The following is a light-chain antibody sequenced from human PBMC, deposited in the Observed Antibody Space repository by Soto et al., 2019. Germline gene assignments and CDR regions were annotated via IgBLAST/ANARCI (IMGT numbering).Light chain of an antibody. CDR1: QSVSSK. J-gene: IGKJ1*01. CDR2: DAS. Sequence: ETVMTQSPATLSVSPGEGATLSCRASQSVSSKLAWYQQKPGQAPRLLIYDASTRATGIPARFSGSGSETELTLTISSLQSEDFAVYYCQQYSNWPPWTFGQGTKVEIK. CDR3: QQYSNWPPWT. V-gene: IGKV3-15*01.